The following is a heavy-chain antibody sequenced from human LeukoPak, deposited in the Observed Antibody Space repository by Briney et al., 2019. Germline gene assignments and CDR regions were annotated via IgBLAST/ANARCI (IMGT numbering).Heavy chain of an antibody. CDR2: INAGNGNT. CDR3: ARVQGYYDILTGYSGYYYYYGMDV. Sequence: ASVNVSCTASGYTFTSYAMHWVRQAPGQRLEWMGWINAGNGNTKYSQKFQGRVTITRDTSASTAYMELSSLRSEDTAVYYCARVQGYYDILTGYSGYYYYYGMDVWGQGTTVTVSS. J-gene: IGHJ6*02. V-gene: IGHV1-3*01. D-gene: IGHD3-9*01. CDR1: GYTFTSYA.